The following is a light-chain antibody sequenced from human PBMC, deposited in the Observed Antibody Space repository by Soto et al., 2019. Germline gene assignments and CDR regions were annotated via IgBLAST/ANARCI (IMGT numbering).Light chain of an antibody. J-gene: IGKJ1*01. Sequence: DIQMTQSPSSLSASVGDRVTITCRASQGISNYLAWYQQNTGKVPKLLIYAASTLQSGVPSRFSGSGSGTDFTLTISSRQPEDVATYYCQKYNSAPQTFGQGTKVEIK. CDR1: QGISNY. CDR2: AAS. CDR3: QKYNSAPQT. V-gene: IGKV1-27*01.